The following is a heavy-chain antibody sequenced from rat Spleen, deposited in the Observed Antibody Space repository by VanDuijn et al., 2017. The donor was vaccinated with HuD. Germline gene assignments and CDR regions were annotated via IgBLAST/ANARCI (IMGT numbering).Heavy chain of an antibody. CDR3: TTEGT. V-gene: IGHV5-20*01. CDR1: GFTFSNYD. CDR2: ISYDGSST. Sequence: EVQLVESGGGLVQPGRSMKLSCAASGFTFSNYDMAWVRQAPTKGLEWVASISYDGSSTYYRDSVKGRFTISRDNAKSTLYLQMDSLRSEDTATYYCTTEGTWGQGVMVTVSS. D-gene: IGHD4-3*01. J-gene: IGHJ2*01.